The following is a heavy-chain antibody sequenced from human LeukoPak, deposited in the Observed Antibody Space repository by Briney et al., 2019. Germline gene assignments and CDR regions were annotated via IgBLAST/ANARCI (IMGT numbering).Heavy chain of an antibody. J-gene: IGHJ4*02. Sequence: GGSLRLSCAASGFTFNSYAMSWVRQAPGKGLEWVSAISGSGGSTYYADSVKGRFTISRDNSKNALYLQMNSLRAEDTAVYYCAKTAPHDYGDRRYYFDYWGQGTLVTVSS. CDR1: GFTFNSYA. V-gene: IGHV3-23*01. D-gene: IGHD4-17*01. CDR3: AKTAPHDYGDRRYYFDY. CDR2: ISGSGGST.